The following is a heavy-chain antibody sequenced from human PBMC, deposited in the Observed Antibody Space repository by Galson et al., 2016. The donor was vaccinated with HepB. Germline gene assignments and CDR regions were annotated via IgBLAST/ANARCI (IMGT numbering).Heavy chain of an antibody. CDR1: GFHFSSYA. V-gene: IGHV3-23*01. D-gene: IGHD2-8*02. Sequence: SLRLSCAASGFHFSSYAMSWVRQAPGKGLEWVAHMSGSGDTTFYAASVRGRFTISRDNSENTLFLQMDRLTGEDTAVYYCAKEGFCTGSACYWPPDHWGQGTPVT. J-gene: IGHJ4*02. CDR3: AKEGFCTGSACYWPPDH. CDR2: MSGSGDTT.